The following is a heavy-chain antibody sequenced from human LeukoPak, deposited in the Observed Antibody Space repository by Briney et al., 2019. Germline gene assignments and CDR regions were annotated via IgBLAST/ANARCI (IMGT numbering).Heavy chain of an antibody. V-gene: IGHV3-7*01. CDR2: IKQDGGER. CDR1: GVTFSDHW. CDR3: VRVRREELYYNFWSGPWFDP. Sequence: GSLRLSCVASGVTFSDHWMTWVRQAPGKGLEWVANIKQDGGERDFADSVKGRFSISRDNAKNSLNLHMESLRVEDTAVYYCVRVRREELYYNFWSGPWFDPWGQGTLVIVSS. J-gene: IGHJ5*02. D-gene: IGHD3-3*01.